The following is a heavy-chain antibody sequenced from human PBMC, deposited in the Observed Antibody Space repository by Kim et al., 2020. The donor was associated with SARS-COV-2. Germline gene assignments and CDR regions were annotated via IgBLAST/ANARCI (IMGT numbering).Heavy chain of an antibody. D-gene: IGHD2-15*01. V-gene: IGHV4-4*07. CDR3: ARGSADS. Sequence: IGSTNYNPSLKSRVTMSIDTSNKQFSLKLNSVTAVDTAVYYCARGSADSWGQGTLVTVSS. J-gene: IGHJ4*02. CDR2: IGST.